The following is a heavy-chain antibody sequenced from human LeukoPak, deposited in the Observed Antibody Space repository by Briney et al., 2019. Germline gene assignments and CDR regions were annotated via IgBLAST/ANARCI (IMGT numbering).Heavy chain of an antibody. V-gene: IGHV3-74*01. Sequence: GGSLRLSCAASGFTFSSYWIHWVRQAPGKGLVWVSRIYSDATYYADSVKGRFTISRDNAKNTLYLQMNSLRAEDTAAYYCARESYDSSGYYYGGGFDYWGQGTLVTVSS. CDR3: ARESYDSSGYYYGGGFDY. J-gene: IGHJ4*02. CDR1: GFTFSSYW. D-gene: IGHD3-22*01. CDR2: IYSDAT.